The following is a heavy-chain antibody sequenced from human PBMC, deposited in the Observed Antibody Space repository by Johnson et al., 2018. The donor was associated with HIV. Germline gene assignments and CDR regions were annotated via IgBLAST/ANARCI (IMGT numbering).Heavy chain of an antibody. Sequence: RLSCAASGFTFSSYGMHWVRQAPGKGLEWVSLISWDGGSTYYADSVKGRFTISRDNSKNSLYLQMNSLRAEDTALYYCAKGGASYYDSPGDAFDIWGQGTMV. J-gene: IGHJ3*02. V-gene: IGHV3-43D*03. CDR1: GFTFSSYG. CDR3: AKGGASYYDSPGDAFDI. CDR2: ISWDGGST. D-gene: IGHD3-22*01.